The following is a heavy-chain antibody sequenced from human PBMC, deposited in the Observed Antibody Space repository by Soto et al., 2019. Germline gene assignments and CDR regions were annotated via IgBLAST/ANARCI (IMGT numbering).Heavy chain of an antibody. J-gene: IGHJ4*02. CDR2: IYYSGST. CDR3: ARSPGLDENHYFDY. Sequence: QVQLQESGPGLVKPSQTLSLTCTVSGGSISSDGYYWSWIRQHPGKGLEWIGYIYYSGSTYYNPSLKSRVTLSVDTSKNQFSLKLSSVTAADTAVYYCARSPGLDENHYFDYWGQGTLVTVSS. CDR1: GGSISSDGYY. V-gene: IGHV4-31*03. D-gene: IGHD4-17*01.